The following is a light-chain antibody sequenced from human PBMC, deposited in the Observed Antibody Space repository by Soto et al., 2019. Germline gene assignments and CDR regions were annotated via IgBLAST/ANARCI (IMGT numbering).Light chain of an antibody. J-gene: IGKJ4*01. CDR1: QSVRSSY. CDR3: HQYGSSPPIT. CDR2: GPS. Sequence: EIVLTQSPGTLSLSPGERATLSCRASQSVRSSYLARYQQKPGQAPRLLIYGPSSTAPGIPDSTSGSGSGPDFTLTISRLAPEDFSVYYCHQYGSSPPITFGGSTEVEIK. V-gene: IGKV3-20*01.